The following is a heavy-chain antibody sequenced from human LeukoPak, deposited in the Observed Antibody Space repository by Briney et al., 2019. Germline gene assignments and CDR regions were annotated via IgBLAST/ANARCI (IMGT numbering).Heavy chain of an antibody. CDR1: GYSISSGYY. J-gene: IGHJ3*02. Sequence: PSETLSLTCSVSGYSISSGYYWGWIRQPPGKGPEWVANVYRDGNTYYSPSLESRVTISVDTSKNLFSLKLSSVTAADTAVYYCARAGTWGSWVDAFDIWGQGTMVTVSS. CDR2: VYRDGNT. D-gene: IGHD3-16*01. V-gene: IGHV4-38-2*02. CDR3: ARAGTWGSWVDAFDI.